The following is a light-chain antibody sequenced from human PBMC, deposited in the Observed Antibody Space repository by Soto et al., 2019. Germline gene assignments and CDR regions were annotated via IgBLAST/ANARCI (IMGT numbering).Light chain of an antibody. V-gene: IGKV1-5*03. CDR2: KAS. CDR1: LSINNW. J-gene: IGKJ2*01. Sequence: DIQMTQSPSTLSASVGDRVTITCRASLSINNWLAWYQQKPGKAPKLLIYKASSLQSGVPSKFSGGGSGTEFTLTIGSLQPDDFATYYCQQYNSYSGTFGQGTKLEIK. CDR3: QQYNSYSGT.